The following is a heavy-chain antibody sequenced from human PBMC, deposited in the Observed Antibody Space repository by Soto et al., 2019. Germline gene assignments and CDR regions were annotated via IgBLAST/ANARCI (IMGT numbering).Heavy chain of an antibody. CDR1: GFSFGTYV. J-gene: IGHJ3*02. Sequence: EVQLLESGGGMVEPRGSLKLSCAGSGFSFGTYVMNWVRQAPGKGLEWVSGISGSGGRVYSADSVKGRFTISRDNSRNTLYLQMNSLRAEDTAIYYCAMTRLYDTGTNDYHRDALDIWGQGTQVTVSS. D-gene: IGHD3-22*01. V-gene: IGHV3-23*01. CDR2: ISGSGGRV. CDR3: AMTRLYDTGTNDYHRDALDI.